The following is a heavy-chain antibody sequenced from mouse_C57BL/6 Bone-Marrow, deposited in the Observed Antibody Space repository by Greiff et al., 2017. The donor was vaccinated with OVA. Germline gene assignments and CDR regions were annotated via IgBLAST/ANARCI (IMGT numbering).Heavy chain of an antibody. Sequence: EMQRVESGGGLVKPGGSLKLSCAASGFTFSGYGMHWVRQAPAKGLEWVAYISSGSSTIYYADTVKGRFTISRDNAKNTLFLQMTSLRSEDTAMYYCARKDLRAMDYWGQGTSVTVSS. J-gene: IGHJ4*01. CDR1: GFTFSGYG. CDR3: ARKDLRAMDY. CDR2: ISSGSSTI. V-gene: IGHV5-17*01. D-gene: IGHD5-1*01.